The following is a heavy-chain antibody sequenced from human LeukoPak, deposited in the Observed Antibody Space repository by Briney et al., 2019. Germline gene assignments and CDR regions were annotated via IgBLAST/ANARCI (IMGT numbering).Heavy chain of an antibody. V-gene: IGHV3-66*01. D-gene: IGHD2-2*03. Sequence: GGSLRLSCAASGFTFSSYSMNWVRQAPGKVPEWVSSIYSSGDTHYADSVKGRFAISRDNSKNTLYLQMNSLTVKDTAVYYCTRDGSSSSRFGYWGQGTLVTVSA. J-gene: IGHJ4*02. CDR2: IYSSGDT. CDR1: GFTFSSYS. CDR3: TRDGSSSSRFGY.